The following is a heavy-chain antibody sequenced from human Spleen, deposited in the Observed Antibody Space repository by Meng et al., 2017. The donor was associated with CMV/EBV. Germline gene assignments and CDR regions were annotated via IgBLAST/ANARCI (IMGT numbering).Heavy chain of an antibody. Sequence: GESLKISCAASGFTFSYFGMHWVRQAPGKGLEWVTFIRYDGSNKYYADSVKGRFTISRDSSKNTLYLQMNSLRAEDTAVYYCAREDGYTKRGAFDIWGQGTMVTVSS. V-gene: IGHV3-30*02. CDR3: AREDGYTKRGAFDI. CDR1: GFTFSYFG. D-gene: IGHD5-24*01. J-gene: IGHJ3*02. CDR2: IRYDGSNK.